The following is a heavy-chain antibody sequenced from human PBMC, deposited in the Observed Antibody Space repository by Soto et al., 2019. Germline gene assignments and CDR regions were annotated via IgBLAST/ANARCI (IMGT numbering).Heavy chain of an antibody. CDR3: ARQRYDSSGYYCGPDAFET. CDR2: IDPSDSYT. J-gene: IGHJ3*02. V-gene: IGHV5-10-1*01. Sequence: PGESLKISCKGSGYSFTSYWISWVRQMPGKGLEWMGRIDPSDSYTNYSPSFQGHVTISADKSISTAYLQWSSLKASDTAMYYCARQRYDSSGYYCGPDAFETWGQGTMVTVSS. CDR1: GYSFTSYW. D-gene: IGHD3-22*01.